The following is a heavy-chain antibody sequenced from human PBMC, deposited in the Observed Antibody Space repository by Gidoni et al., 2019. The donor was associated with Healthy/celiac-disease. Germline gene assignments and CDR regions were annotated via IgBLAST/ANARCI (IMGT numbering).Heavy chain of an antibody. Sequence: QVQLVQSGAEVKKPGASVKVSCKASGYTFTSYGISWVRQAPGQGLEWMGWISAYNGNTNYAQKLQGRVTMTTDTSTSTAYMELRSLRSDDTAVYYCARGAYCGGDCYPYYYYYGMDVWGQGTTVTVSS. CDR2: ISAYNGNT. CDR3: ARGAYCGGDCYPYYYYYGMDV. J-gene: IGHJ6*02. V-gene: IGHV1-18*01. CDR1: GYTFTSYG. D-gene: IGHD2-21*02.